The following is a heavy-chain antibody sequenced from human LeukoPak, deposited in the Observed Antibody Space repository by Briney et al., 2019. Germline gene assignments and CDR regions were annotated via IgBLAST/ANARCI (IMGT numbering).Heavy chain of an antibody. CDR3: ARHRFNYGTTYFDY. CDR2: IYYSGST. D-gene: IGHD1-14*01. V-gene: IGHV4-39*01. CDR1: GGSISSITYH. J-gene: IGHJ4*02. Sequence: SETLSLTCTVSGGSISSITYHWGWIRQPPGKGLEWIGSIYYSGSTYYNPFLKSRVTISVDTSKNQFSLKLSSVTAADTAVYYCARHRFNYGTTYFDYWGQGTLVTVSS.